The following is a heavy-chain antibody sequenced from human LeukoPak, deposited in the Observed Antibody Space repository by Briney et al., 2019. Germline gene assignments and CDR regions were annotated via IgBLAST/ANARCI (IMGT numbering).Heavy chain of an antibody. Sequence: GGSLRLSCAASGFTFSDYYMSWIRQAPGKGLEWISYIISSGSTKYYADSVKGRFTISRDNAKNSLYLQMNSLRAEDTAVYYCARDGSIRGVIVKGLDYWGQGTLVTVSS. D-gene: IGHD3-10*01. CDR2: IISSGSTK. V-gene: IGHV3-11*04. CDR3: ARDGSIRGVIVKGLDY. CDR1: GFTFSDYY. J-gene: IGHJ4*02.